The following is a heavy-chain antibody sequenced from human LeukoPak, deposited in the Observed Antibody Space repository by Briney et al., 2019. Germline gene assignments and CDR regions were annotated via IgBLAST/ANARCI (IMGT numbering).Heavy chain of an antibody. Sequence: PSETLSLTCGVYGGSFSGYYWSWIRQPPGKGLEWIGEINRSGNTNYNPSLKSRVTISVDTSKYQFSLKLSSVTAADTAVYYCATNYYDSSGYIPYWGQGALVTVSS. CDR1: GGSFSGYY. J-gene: IGHJ4*02. CDR3: ATNYYDSSGYIPY. CDR2: INRSGNT. D-gene: IGHD3-22*01. V-gene: IGHV4-34*01.